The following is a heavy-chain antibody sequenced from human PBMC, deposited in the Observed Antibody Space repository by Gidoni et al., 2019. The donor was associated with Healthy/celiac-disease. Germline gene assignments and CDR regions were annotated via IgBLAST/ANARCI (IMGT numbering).Heavy chain of an antibody. CDR3: ARDLVPTREVDIVATITIGMDV. J-gene: IGHJ6*02. D-gene: IGHD5-12*01. Sequence: QVQLVESGGGLVKPGGSLRLSCEAYGFSFSDYYMSWIPTDPGKGLDWVSYISRSSSYTNYADAVKGRFTISRDNAKNSLYLQMNSLRAEDTAVDYCARDLVPTREVDIVATITIGMDVWGQGTTVTVSS. V-gene: IGHV3-11*06. CDR1: GFSFSDYY. CDR2: ISRSSSYT.